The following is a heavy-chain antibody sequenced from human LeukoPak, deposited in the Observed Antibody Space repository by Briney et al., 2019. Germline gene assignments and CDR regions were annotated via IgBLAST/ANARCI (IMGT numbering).Heavy chain of an antibody. Sequence: ASVKVSCKASGYTFTSYGISWVRQAPGQGLEWMGWISAYNGNTNYAQKLQGRVTMTTDTSTSTAYMELRSLRSDDTAVYYCARGTYYGSGSPHFDYWGQGTLVTVSS. D-gene: IGHD3-10*01. CDR1: GYTFTSYG. CDR2: ISAYNGNT. J-gene: IGHJ4*02. V-gene: IGHV1-18*01. CDR3: ARGTYYGSGSPHFDY.